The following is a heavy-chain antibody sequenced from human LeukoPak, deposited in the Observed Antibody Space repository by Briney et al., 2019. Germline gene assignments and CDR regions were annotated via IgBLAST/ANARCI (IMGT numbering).Heavy chain of an antibody. CDR3: TRELVDSSGYYPFDY. D-gene: IGHD3-22*01. J-gene: IGHJ4*02. CDR2: INPNSGGT. CDR1: GYTFTGYY. V-gene: IGHV1-2*02. Sequence: ASVKVSCKASGYTFTGYYMHWVRQAPGQGLEWMGWINPNSGGTNYAQKFQGRVTMTRDTSISTAYMELSRLRSDDTAVYYCTRELVDSSGYYPFDYWGQRTLVTVSS.